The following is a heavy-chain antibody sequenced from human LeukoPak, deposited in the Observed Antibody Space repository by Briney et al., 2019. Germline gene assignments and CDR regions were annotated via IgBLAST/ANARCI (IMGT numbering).Heavy chain of an antibody. CDR1: GFTFDNYG. CDR2: INWNGGST. CDR3: ARVDILTGYYPFDY. Sequence: GGSLRLSCAASGFTFDNYGMSWVRQAPGKGLEWVSGINWNGGSTGYADSVKGRFTISRDNAKNSLYLQMNSLRAEDTALYHCARVDILTGYYPFDYWGQGTLVTVSS. D-gene: IGHD3-9*01. J-gene: IGHJ4*02. V-gene: IGHV3-20*01.